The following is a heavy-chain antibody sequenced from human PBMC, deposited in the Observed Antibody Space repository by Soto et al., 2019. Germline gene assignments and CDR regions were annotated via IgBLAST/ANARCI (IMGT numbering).Heavy chain of an antibody. CDR3: AKGFYGSGSYYNERAFDS. J-gene: IGHJ4*02. D-gene: IGHD3-10*01. CDR2: IKQDGSEK. CDR1: GFTFSSYW. Sequence: PGGSLRLSCAASGFTFSSYWMSWVRQAPGKGLEWVANIKQDGSEKYYVDSVKGRFTISRDNAKNSLYLQMNSLRAEDTAVYYCAKGFYGSGSYYNERAFDSWGQGTLVTVSS. V-gene: IGHV3-7*01.